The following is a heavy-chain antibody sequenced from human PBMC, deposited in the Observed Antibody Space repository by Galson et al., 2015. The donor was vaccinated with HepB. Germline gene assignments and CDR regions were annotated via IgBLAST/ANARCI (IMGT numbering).Heavy chain of an antibody. CDR2: IWYDGSNK. Sequence: SLRLSCAASGFTFSSYGMHWVRQAPGKGPEWVAVIWYDGSNKYYADSVKGRFTISRDNSKNTLYLQMNSLRAEDTAVYYCARDGVVVPAAIDAFDIWGQGTMVTVSS. J-gene: IGHJ3*02. D-gene: IGHD2-2*02. V-gene: IGHV3-33*01. CDR1: GFTFSSYG. CDR3: ARDGVVVPAAIDAFDI.